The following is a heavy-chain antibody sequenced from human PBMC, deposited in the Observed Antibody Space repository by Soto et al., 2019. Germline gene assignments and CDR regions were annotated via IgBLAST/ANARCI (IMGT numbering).Heavy chain of an antibody. Sequence: SETLSLTCTVSGGSVSSGNYYWSWIRQPPGKGLEWIGYFYYTGSINYNPSLKSRVTIFIDASKNQFSLRLSSVTAADTAVYYCATSNWFAPWGQGTLVTVSS. V-gene: IGHV4-61*01. J-gene: IGHJ5*02. CDR1: GGSVSSGNYY. CDR2: FYYTGSI. CDR3: ATSNWFAP.